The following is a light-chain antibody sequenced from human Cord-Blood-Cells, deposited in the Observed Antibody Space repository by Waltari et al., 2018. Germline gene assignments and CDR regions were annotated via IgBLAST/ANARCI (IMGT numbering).Light chain of an antibody. Sequence: DIVMTQSQDSLAVSLCERATINCKSSQSVLYSSNNKNYLAWYQQKPGQPPKLLIYWGSTRESGVPDRFSGSGSGTDFTLTISSLQAEDVAVYYCQQYYSTPTFGQGTKVEIK. CDR3: QQYYSTPT. V-gene: IGKV4-1*01. CDR2: WGS. J-gene: IGKJ1*01. CDR1: QSVLYSSNNKNY.